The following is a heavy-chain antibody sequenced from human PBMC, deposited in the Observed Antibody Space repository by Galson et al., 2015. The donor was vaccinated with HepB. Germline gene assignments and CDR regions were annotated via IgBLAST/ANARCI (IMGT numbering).Heavy chain of an antibody. CDR2: INPNSGGT. CDR3: ARDRGGYCSSTSCYNFDY. V-gene: IGHV1-2*06. D-gene: IGHD2-2*02. J-gene: IGHJ4*02. CDR1: GYTFTGYY. Sequence: SVKVSCKASGYTFTGYYMHWVRQAPGQGLEWMGRINPNSGGTLYAQRFQGRVTMTRDTSISTGYMELSRLRSDDTAVYYCARDRGGYCSSTSCYNFDYWGQGTLVTVSS.